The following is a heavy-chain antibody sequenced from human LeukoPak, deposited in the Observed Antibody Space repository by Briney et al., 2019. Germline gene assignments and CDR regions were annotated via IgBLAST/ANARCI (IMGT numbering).Heavy chain of an antibody. D-gene: IGHD3-16*01. CDR3: AKASWVSSTDAVR. J-gene: IGHJ4*02. Sequence: GGSLRLSCAASGLSFSSFAMSWVRQGPARGLEWVSSIKGNGDTFYADSVKGRFTLFSDSSTNTVYFQLNNLRVEDTAIYYCAKASWVSSTDAVRWGQGTLVTVSS. V-gene: IGHV3-23*01. CDR1: GLSFSSFA. CDR2: IKGNGDT.